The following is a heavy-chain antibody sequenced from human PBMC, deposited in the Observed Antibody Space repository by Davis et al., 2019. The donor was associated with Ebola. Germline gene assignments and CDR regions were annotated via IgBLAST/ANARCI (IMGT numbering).Heavy chain of an antibody. J-gene: IGHJ6*02. CDR3: ARLRYLSGMDV. CDR2: INAGNGNT. V-gene: IGHV1-3*01. CDR1: GYTFTSYG. D-gene: IGHD3-9*01. Sequence: AASVKVSCKASGYTFTSYGISWVRQAPGQRLEWMGWINAGNGNTKYSQKFQGRVTITRDTSASTAYMELSSLRSEDTAVYYCARLRYLSGMDVWGQGTTVTVSS.